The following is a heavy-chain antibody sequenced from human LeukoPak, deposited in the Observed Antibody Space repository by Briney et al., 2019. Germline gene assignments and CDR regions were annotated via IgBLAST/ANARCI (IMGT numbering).Heavy chain of an antibody. CDR2: INPNSGGT. D-gene: IGHD6-13*01. CDR3: ARAGSADTTFPPPYYFDY. V-gene: IGHV1-2*02. CDR1: GYTFTGYY. J-gene: IGHJ4*02. Sequence: ASVRVSCKASGYTFTGYYMHWVRQAPGQGLEWMGWINPNSGGTNYAQKFQGRVTMTRDTSISTAYMELSRLRSDDTAVYYCARAGSADTTFPPPYYFDYWGQGTLVTVSS.